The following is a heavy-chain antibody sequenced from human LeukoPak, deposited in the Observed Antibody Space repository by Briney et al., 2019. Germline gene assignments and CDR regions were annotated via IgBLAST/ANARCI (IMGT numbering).Heavy chain of an antibody. CDR2: IYHSGST. CDR3: ARGLNNRKSGRRFDVFEI. CDR1: GYSISSGYY. J-gene: IGHJ3*02. Sequence: SETLSLTRTVSGYSISSGYYWGWIRQPPGKGLEWIGSIYHSGSTYYNPSLKSRVTISVDTSKNQFSLKLSSVTAADTAVYYCARGLNNRKSGRRFDVFEIWGQGTMVTVSS. V-gene: IGHV4-38-2*02. D-gene: IGHD1-14*01.